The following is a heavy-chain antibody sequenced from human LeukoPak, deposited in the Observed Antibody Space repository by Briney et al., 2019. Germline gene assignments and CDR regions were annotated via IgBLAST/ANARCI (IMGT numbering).Heavy chain of an antibody. J-gene: IGHJ4*02. D-gene: IGHD3-22*01. CDR3: ARDLGAYYDSGGYFDY. CDR2: IYTSGST. Sequence: PSETLSLTCTVSGGSISSHYWSWIRQPAGKGLEWIGRIYTSGSTNYNPSLKSRVTMSVDTSKNQFSLKLSSVTAADMAVYYCARDLGAYYDSGGYFDYWGQGTLVTVSS. CDR1: GGSISSHY. V-gene: IGHV4-4*07.